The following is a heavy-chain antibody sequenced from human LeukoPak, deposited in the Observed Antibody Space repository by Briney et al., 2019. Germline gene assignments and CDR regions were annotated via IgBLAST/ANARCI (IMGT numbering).Heavy chain of an antibody. D-gene: IGHD3-10*01. J-gene: IGHJ3*02. CDR3: ARDITTVRGSAPHDAFDI. CDR1: GGSISSHY. Sequence: PSETLSLTCTVSGGSISSHYWSWIRQPPGKGLEWIGYIYYSGSTNYNPSLKSRVTISVDTSKNQFSLKLSSVTAADTAVYYCARDITTVRGSAPHDAFDIWGQGTMVTVSS. CDR2: IYYSGST. V-gene: IGHV4-59*11.